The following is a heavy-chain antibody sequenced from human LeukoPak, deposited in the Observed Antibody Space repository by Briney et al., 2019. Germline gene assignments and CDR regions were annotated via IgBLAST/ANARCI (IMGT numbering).Heavy chain of an antibody. CDR3: ARGPVVPSATYYFDS. CDR2: ISASGGST. Sequence: GGSLRLSCAASGFTFNTYAMTWVRQAPGKGLEWVSGISASGGSTYYADSVKGRFTTSRDNSRNTLYLRMLTLRAEDTAIYYCARGPVVPSATYYFDSWGQGALVTVSS. J-gene: IGHJ4*02. D-gene: IGHD2-2*01. V-gene: IGHV3-23*01. CDR1: GFTFNTYA.